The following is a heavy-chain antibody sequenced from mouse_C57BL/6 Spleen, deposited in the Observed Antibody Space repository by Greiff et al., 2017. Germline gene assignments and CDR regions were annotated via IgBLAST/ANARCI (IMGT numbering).Heavy chain of an antibody. CDR1: GYTFTDYT. Sequence: VQLQQSDAELVKPGASVKISCKASGYTFTDYTIHWMKQRPERGLEWIGKIDPRGGSTKYNEKFKGKATLTADKSSSTAYMQLNSLTSEDSAVYYCVYGYYGASYFDYWGQGTSLTVSS. J-gene: IGHJ2*02. V-gene: IGHV1-78*01. CDR2: IDPRGGST. D-gene: IGHD2-3*01. CDR3: VYGYYGASYFDY.